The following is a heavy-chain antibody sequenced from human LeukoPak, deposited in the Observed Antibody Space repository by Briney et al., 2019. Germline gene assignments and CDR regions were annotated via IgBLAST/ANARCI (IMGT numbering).Heavy chain of an antibody. V-gene: IGHV3-7*01. CDR1: GFTFSSYW. CDR3: ARDKPGGSYDGSIFDS. D-gene: IGHD3-16*01. J-gene: IGHJ4*02. Sequence: PGGSLRLSCEVSGFTFSSYWMSWVRQAPGKGLEGVAIISYDGGEIYYVDSVKGRFTLSRDNAKSSVYLQMNSLRAEDAAVYYCARDKPGGSYDGSIFDSWGQGTLVTVSS. CDR2: ISYDGGEI.